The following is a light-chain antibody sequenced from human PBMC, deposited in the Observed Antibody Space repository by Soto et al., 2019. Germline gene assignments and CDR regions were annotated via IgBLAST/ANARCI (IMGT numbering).Light chain of an antibody. Sequence: EIVLTQSPATRAVSPWEGATLSCRASQSVSSNLAWYQQKPGQAPRLLIYGASNRATGIQDRFSGSGSGTDFTLTISRLEPEDSEVYYRQQYGSSRTCGQGTTGDIK. CDR3: QQYGSSRT. V-gene: IGKV3-20*01. CDR2: GAS. J-gene: IGKJ1*01. CDR1: QSVSSN.